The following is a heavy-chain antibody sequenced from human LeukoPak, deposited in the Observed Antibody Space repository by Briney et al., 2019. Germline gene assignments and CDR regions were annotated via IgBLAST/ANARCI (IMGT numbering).Heavy chain of an antibody. CDR2: MNPNSGNT. CDR1: GYTFTSYD. J-gene: IGHJ5*02. V-gene: IGHV1-8*03. D-gene: IGHD6-13*01. CDR3: ARGRGSSWYRWFDP. Sequence: VASVKVSCKASGYTFTSYDINWVRQATGQGLEWMGWMNPNSGNTGYAQKFQGRVTITGNTSISTAYMELSSLRSEDTAVYYCARGRGSSWYRWFDPWGQGTLVTVSS.